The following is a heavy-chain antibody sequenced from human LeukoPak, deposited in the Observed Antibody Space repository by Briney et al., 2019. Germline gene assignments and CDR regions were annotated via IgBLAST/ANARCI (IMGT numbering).Heavy chain of an antibody. CDR3: ASRKAAGYYFDY. J-gene: IGHJ4*02. V-gene: IGHV1-46*01. D-gene: IGHD6-13*01. CDR2: INPSGGST. CDR1: GYTFTSYY. Sequence: ASVKVSFKSSGYTFTSYYMHWVRQAPGQGLEWMGIINPSGGSTSYAQKFQSRVTITRDTSTSTVYIELSSLRSKGPAVYYCASRKAAGYYFDYWGEGTLVTVSS.